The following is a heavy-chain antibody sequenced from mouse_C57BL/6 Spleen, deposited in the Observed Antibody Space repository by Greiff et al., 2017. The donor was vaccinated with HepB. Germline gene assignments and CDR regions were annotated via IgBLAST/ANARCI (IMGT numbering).Heavy chain of an antibody. CDR2: ISSGSSTI. D-gene: IGHD1-1*01. CDR1: GFTFSDYG. J-gene: IGHJ2*01. CDR3: SRGIYYYGSTHYFDY. V-gene: IGHV5-17*01. Sequence: EVQLVESGGGLVKPGGSLKLSCAASGFTFSDYGMHWVRQAPEKGLEWVAYISSGSSTIYYADTVKGRFTISSDNAKNTLFLQMTSLRSEDTAMYYCSRGIYYYGSTHYFDYWGQGTTLTVSS.